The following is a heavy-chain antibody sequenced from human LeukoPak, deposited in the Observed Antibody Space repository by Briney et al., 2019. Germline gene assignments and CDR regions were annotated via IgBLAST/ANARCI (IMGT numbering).Heavy chain of an antibody. CDR3: ARALSWTTESYYYMDV. J-gene: IGHJ6*03. CDR2: ILPFFGAA. CDR1: GGTFRYFE. V-gene: IGHV1-69*05. Sequence: ASVKVSCKASGGTFRYFEITWVRLAPGQGLEWMGGILPFFGAADYAQKFQGRLTITTDESTRTAYMELTRLRSEDTAVYYCARALSWTTESYYYMDVWGKGTTVTVSS. D-gene: IGHD3/OR15-3a*01.